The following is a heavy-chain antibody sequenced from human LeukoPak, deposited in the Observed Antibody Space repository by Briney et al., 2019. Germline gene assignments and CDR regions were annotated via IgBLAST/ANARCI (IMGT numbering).Heavy chain of an antibody. CDR1: GYTLTELS. J-gene: IGHJ3*02. V-gene: IGHV1-24*01. CDR3: ATTKYYYDSSGYYNDAFDI. Sequence: ASVKVSCKVSGYTLTELSMHWVRQARGKGLEWMGGFDPEDGETIYAQKFQGRVTMTEDTSTDTAYMELSGLRSEDTAVYYCATTKYYYDSSGYYNDAFDIWGQGTMVTVSS. CDR2: FDPEDGET. D-gene: IGHD3-22*01.